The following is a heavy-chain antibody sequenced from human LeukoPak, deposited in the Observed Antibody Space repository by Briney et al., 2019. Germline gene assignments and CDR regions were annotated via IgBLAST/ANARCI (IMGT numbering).Heavy chain of an antibody. D-gene: IGHD6-13*01. J-gene: IGHJ4*02. Sequence: GGSLRLSCAASGFTFSSYWMTWVRQAPGKGLEWVANIKKDGSEKYYVDSVKGRFTISRDNAKNSLYLQMNSLRAEDTAVYYCARSIAASADYWGQGTLVTVFS. CDR3: ARSIAASADY. CDR2: IKKDGSEK. CDR1: GFTFSSYW. V-gene: IGHV3-7*04.